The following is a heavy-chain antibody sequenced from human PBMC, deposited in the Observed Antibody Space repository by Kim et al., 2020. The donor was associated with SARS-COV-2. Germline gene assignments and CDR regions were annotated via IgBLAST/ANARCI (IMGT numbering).Heavy chain of an antibody. D-gene: IGHD6-19*01. Sequence: GGSLRLSCAASGFTFSSYAMHWVRQAPGKGLEWVAVISYDGSNKYYADSVKGRFTISRDNSKNTLYLQMNSLRAEDTAVYYCARDFGDGSGWENWFDPWGQGTLVTVSS. CDR1: GFTFSSYA. J-gene: IGHJ5*02. CDR3: ARDFGDGSGWENWFDP. CDR2: ISYDGSNK. V-gene: IGHV3-30*04.